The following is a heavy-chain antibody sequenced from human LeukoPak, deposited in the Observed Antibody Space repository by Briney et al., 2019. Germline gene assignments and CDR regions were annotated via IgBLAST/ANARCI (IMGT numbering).Heavy chain of an antibody. D-gene: IGHD2-2*01. V-gene: IGHV1-8*01. CDR1: GYTFTSYD. CDR3: ARVSPDPAAMDY. Sequence: ASVKVSCKASGYTFTSYDINWVRQATGQGLEWMGWMNPNSGNTGYAQKFQGRVTMTRNTSISTAYMELSSLRSEDTAVYYCARVSPDPAAMDYWGQGTLVTVSS. J-gene: IGHJ4*02. CDR2: MNPNSGNT.